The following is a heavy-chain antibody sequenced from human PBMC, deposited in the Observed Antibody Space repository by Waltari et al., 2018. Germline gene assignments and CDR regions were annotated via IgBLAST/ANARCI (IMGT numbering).Heavy chain of an antibody. D-gene: IGHD5-12*01. V-gene: IGHV4-39*01. J-gene: IGHJ5*02. CDR2: MYYSGTP. Sequence: QLQLQESGPGLMKPSETLSLTCTVSGGSISRSSYYWGWIRQSPGKGLEWIASMYYSGTPYYNPTLESRVTISGDTSKNQFSLRLSSVTAADTAVYYCARHWKRNGYRFDPWGQGTLVTVSS. CDR1: GGSISRSSYY. CDR3: ARHWKRNGYRFDP.